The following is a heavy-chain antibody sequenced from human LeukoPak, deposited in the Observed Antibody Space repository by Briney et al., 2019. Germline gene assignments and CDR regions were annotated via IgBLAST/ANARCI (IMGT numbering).Heavy chain of an antibody. V-gene: IGHV4-34*01. CDR1: VGSFSGYY. CDR2: INHSGST. Sequence: SETLSLTCAVYVGSFSGYYWSWIRQSPGKGLEWIGEINHSGSTNYHPSLKSRVTISADTSKNKFSLKLRSVTAADTAVYYCARVGDGNNRPPDYWGQGTLVTVSS. CDR3: ARVGDGNNRPPDY. J-gene: IGHJ4*02. D-gene: IGHD5-24*01.